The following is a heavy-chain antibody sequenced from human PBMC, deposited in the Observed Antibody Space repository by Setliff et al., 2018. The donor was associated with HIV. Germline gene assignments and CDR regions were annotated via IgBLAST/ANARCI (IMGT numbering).Heavy chain of an antibody. J-gene: IGHJ4*02. CDR3: SRDYYDSSGYIFFPGLPDY. Sequence: ASVKVSCKASGYSFTGYYMHWVRQAPGQGLEWMGLINPNNGGTNYAQKFQGRVTMTRDTSISTAYMELSRLRSDDPAVYYCSRDYYDSSGYIFFPGLPDYWGQGTLVTVSS. D-gene: IGHD3-22*01. V-gene: IGHV1-2*02. CDR2: INPNNGGT. CDR1: GYSFTGYY.